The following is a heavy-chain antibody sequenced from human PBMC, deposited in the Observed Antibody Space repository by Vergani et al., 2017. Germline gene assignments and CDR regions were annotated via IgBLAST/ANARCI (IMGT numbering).Heavy chain of an antibody. J-gene: IGHJ6*02. V-gene: IGHV3-23*01. D-gene: IGHD3-3*01. CDR2: ISGSGGST. CDR1: GFTFSSYA. Sequence: EVQLLESGGGLVQPGGSLRLSCAASGFTFSSYAMSWVRQAPGKGLEWVSAISGSGGSTYYADSVKCRFTSSRDNSKKTLYLQMNSLRAEDTAVYYCGNLGGDYYYGMDVWGQGTTVTGSS. CDR3: GNLGGDYYYGMDV.